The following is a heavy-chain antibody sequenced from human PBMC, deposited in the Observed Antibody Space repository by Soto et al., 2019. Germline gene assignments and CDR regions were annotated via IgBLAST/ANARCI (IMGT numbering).Heavy chain of an antibody. D-gene: IGHD5-12*01. CDR3: AKEGGYSGYDENFDY. V-gene: IGHV3-23*01. CDR1: EFTFSNYA. CDR2: ISDNGGTT. J-gene: IGHJ4*02. Sequence: VSLRLSCAASEFTFSNYAMSWVRQAPGKGLEWVSSISDNGGTTYYADSVKGRFTISRDNSKNTLYLQMNSLRAEDTAVYYCAKEGGYSGYDENFDYWGQGTLVTVSS.